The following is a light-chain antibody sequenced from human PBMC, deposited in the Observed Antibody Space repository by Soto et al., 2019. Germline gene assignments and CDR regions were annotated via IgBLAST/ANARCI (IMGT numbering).Light chain of an antibody. Sequence: QSALTQPASVSGSPGQSITISCSGTRSDVGGYKYVSWYQQHPGKAPKLMIYEVSYRPSGVSNRFSGSKSGNTASLTISGLQAEDEADYYCSSYTTSNTLVFGTGTKVIVL. V-gene: IGLV2-14*01. CDR2: EVS. CDR1: RSDVGGYKY. J-gene: IGLJ1*01. CDR3: SSYTTSNTLV.